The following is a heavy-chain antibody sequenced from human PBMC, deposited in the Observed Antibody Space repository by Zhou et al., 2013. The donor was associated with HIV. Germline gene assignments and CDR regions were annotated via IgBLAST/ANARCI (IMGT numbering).Heavy chain of an antibody. V-gene: IGHV1-69*12. CDR2: IIPIFGTA. J-gene: IGHJ6*03. CDR3: ARGLRVSTWHNRALYYYYYMDV. Sequence: QVQLVQSGAEVKKPGSSVKVSCKASGDTFNRYAISWVRQAPGQGLEWMGGIIPIFGTANYAQKFQGRVTITADESTSTVYMELSSLRSEDTAVYYCARGLRVSTWHNRALYYYYYMDVWGKGTTVTVSS. CDR1: GDTFNRYA. D-gene: IGHD2-2*01.